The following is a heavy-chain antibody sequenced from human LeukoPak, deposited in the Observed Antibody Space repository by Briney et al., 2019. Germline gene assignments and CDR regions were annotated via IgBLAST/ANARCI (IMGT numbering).Heavy chain of an antibody. Sequence: GSLRLSCAASGFTFSDYYMSWIRQAPGKGLEWVSVISDNGGSTYYADSVKGRFTISRDNSKNTLYLQMNSLRAEDTAVYYCAKDLGSGLGAYWGQGTLVTVSS. CDR2: ISDNGGST. J-gene: IGHJ4*02. D-gene: IGHD5-12*01. CDR1: GFTFSDYY. CDR3: AKDLGSGLGAY. V-gene: IGHV3-23*01.